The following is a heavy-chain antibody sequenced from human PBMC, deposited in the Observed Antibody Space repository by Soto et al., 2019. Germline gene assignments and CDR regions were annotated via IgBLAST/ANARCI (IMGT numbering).Heavy chain of an antibody. V-gene: IGHV1-69*15. J-gene: IGHJ5*02. CDR1: GGTFSNYA. Sequence: QVQLVQSGAEVNKRGSSVKVSCKASGGTFSNYAITWVRQAPGQGLEWLGRIIPIFGTANYAQKFQGRVTITADESTTTAYMELSSLRSDDTAVYYCAKDGGREGYFGNWFDPWGQGTLVTVSS. D-gene: IGHD2-15*01. CDR3: AKDGGREGYFGNWFDP. CDR2: IIPIFGTA.